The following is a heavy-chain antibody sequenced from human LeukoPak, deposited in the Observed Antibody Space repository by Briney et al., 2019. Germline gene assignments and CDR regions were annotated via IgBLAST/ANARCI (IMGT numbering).Heavy chain of an antibody. Sequence: ASVKVSCKASGDTFTGYYMHWVRQAPGQGPEWMGRINPNSGGTNYAQKFQGRVTMTRDTSISTAYMELSRLRSDDTAVYYCARDIVGAPLDYWGQGTLVTVSS. J-gene: IGHJ4*02. CDR1: GDTFTGYY. D-gene: IGHD1-26*01. CDR2: INPNSGGT. V-gene: IGHV1-2*06. CDR3: ARDIVGAPLDY.